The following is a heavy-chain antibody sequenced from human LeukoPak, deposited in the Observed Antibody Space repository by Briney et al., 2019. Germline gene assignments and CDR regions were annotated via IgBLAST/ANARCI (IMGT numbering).Heavy chain of an antibody. J-gene: IGHJ6*03. CDR1: GYTFTSYY. V-gene: IGHV1-46*01. D-gene: IGHD2-2*01. CDR2: INPSGGST. Sequence: ASVKVSCKASGYTFTSYYMHWVRQAPGQGLDWMGIINPSGGSTSYAQKFQGRVTMTRDMSTSTVYIEPNSLRSDDTAVYYCARAGVLIPAAMQRFYYYYYMDVWGKGTTVTVSS. CDR3: ARAGVLIPAAMQRFYYYYYMDV.